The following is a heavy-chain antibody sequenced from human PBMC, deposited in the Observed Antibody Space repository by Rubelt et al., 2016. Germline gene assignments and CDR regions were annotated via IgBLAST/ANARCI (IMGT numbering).Heavy chain of an antibody. Sequence: EVQLLESGGGSVQPGGSLRLSCAASGFTFTNYAMSWVRQAPGKGLDWVAAVTSGGSTYYADSVKGRFTISRDNSRNKLFRRMNGLRAEETAVYYCARASCAGGNCFPDDYWGQGTLVTISS. J-gene: IGHJ4*02. CDR3: ARASCAGGNCFPDDY. CDR2: VTSGGST. CDR1: GFTFTNYA. D-gene: IGHD2-15*01. V-gene: IGHV3-23*01.